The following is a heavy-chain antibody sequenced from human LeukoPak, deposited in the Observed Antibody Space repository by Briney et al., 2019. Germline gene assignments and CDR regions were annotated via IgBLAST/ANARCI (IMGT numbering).Heavy chain of an antibody. Sequence: PGRSLRLSCAASGFTLSNYHMHWVRQAPGRGLGWVALIPHDGGGKQYAASVQDRFTISRDNSENTVYLQMNSLRHDDAAVYFCAREGYTSGRAAAFDFWGRGTLVTVSS. CDR3: AREGYTSGRAAAFDF. J-gene: IGHJ4*02. D-gene: IGHD6-19*01. CDR2: IPHDGGGK. CDR1: GFTLSNYH. V-gene: IGHV3-30*04.